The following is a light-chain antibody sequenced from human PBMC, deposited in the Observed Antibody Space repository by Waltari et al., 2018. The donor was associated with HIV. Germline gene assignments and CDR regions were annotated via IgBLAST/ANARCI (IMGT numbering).Light chain of an antibody. Sequence: QSVLTQPPSASGTPGQTVTMSCSGSNSNIGSNYVYWYQQFPGMAPKLLIYKNNQRPSGVPDRFSASKSGTSASLAISGLRSEDESDYYCGAWNDSLTYVFGTGTKLSVL. CDR3: GAWNDSLTYV. CDR1: NSNIGSNY. CDR2: KNN. J-gene: IGLJ1*01. V-gene: IGLV1-47*01.